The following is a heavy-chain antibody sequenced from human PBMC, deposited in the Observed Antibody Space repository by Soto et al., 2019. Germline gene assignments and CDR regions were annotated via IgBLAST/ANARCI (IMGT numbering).Heavy chain of an antibody. Sequence: EVQLLESGGGLVQPGGSLRLSCAASGFTFSSYTMSWVRQAPGKGLEWVSAISASGGSPYYADSVKGRFTISRDNSNNALYLEIDSLRAEDTAVYYCAKGVSRYGDEDYFDCWGQGSMVTVSA. CDR1: GFTFSSYT. D-gene: IGHD4-17*01. CDR2: ISASGGSP. J-gene: IGHJ4*02. V-gene: IGHV3-23*01. CDR3: AKGVSRYGDEDYFDC.